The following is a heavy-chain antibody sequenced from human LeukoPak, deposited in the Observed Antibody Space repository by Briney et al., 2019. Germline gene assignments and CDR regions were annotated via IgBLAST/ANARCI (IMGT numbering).Heavy chain of an antibody. V-gene: IGHV1-18*01. CDR2: ISAYNGNT. CDR1: GGTFSSYA. J-gene: IGHJ5*02. CDR3: ARDRAYYDFWSGYYTELYNWFDP. D-gene: IGHD3-3*01. Sequence: ASVKVSCKASGGTFSSYAISWVRQAPGQGLEWMGWISAYNGNTNYAQKLQGRVTMTTDTSTSTAYMELRSLRSDDTAVYYCARDRAYYDFWSGYYTELYNWFDPWGQGTLVTVSS.